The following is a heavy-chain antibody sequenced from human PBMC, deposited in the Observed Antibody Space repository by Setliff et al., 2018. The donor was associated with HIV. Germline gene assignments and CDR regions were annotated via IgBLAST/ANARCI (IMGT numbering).Heavy chain of an antibody. D-gene: IGHD3-22*01. Sequence: GESLKISCTASGFSFRNFGMTWVRQAPGKGLEWVSSISSSDDDTHYADSLRGRFTVSGDNAKSALYLQMNNLSVDDTAVYYCVKSYFDRSGYLGSWGQGTLVTVSS. CDR2: ISSSDDDT. CDR1: GFSFRNFG. V-gene: IGHV3-21*01. J-gene: IGHJ5*02. CDR3: VKSYFDRSGYLGS.